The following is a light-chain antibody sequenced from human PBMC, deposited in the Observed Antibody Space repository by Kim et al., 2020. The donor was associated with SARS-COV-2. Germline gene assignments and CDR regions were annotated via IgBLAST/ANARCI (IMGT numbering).Light chain of an antibody. J-gene: IGLJ3*02. CDR3: QSADSSGKYWV. CDR2: KDS. CDR1: TLAKQL. V-gene: IGLV3-25*03. Sequence: SYELTQPPSVSVSPGQTARITCSGQTLAKQLAYWYQQKPGQAPVMIMYKDSERPLGIPERFSGSSSGTTVTLTISGVQAEDETDYYCQSADSSGKYWVFGGGTQLTVL.